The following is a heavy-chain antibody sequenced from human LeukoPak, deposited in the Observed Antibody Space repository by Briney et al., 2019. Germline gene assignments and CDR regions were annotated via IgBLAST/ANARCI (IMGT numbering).Heavy chain of an antibody. J-gene: IGHJ4*02. CDR1: GYTFTSYG. D-gene: IGHD3-10*01. CDR2: ISAYNGNT. CDR3: ARAPGSVLLWFGEPDYFDY. Sequence: GASVKVSCKASGYTFTSYGISWVRQAPGQGLEWMGWISAYNGNTNYAQKLQGRVTMTTDTSTSTAYMELRSLRSDDTAVYYCARAPGSVLLWFGEPDYFDYWGQGTLVTVSS. V-gene: IGHV1-18*01.